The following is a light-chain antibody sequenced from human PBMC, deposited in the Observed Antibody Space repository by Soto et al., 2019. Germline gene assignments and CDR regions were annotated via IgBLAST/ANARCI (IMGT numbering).Light chain of an antibody. CDR2: GAS. CDR3: QKYGSSQDPWT. Sequence: EIVLTQSPGTLSLSPGERATLSCRASQSVSSSYLAWYQQKPGQAPRLLIYGASSRATGIPDRFSGSGSGTDFTLTISRLEPEDFAVYYCQKYGSSQDPWTFGQGTKVEIK. V-gene: IGKV3-20*01. J-gene: IGKJ1*01. CDR1: QSVSSSY.